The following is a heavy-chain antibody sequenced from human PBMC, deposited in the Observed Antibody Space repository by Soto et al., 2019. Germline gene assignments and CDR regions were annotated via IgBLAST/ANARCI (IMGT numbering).Heavy chain of an antibody. CDR2: AHYSGGT. CDR1: GDSISIYN. CDR3: ARAGGSYWDFDF. J-gene: IGHJ4*02. D-gene: IGHD1-26*01. V-gene: IGHV4-59*08. Sequence: PSETLSLTCTVSGDSISIYNWNWIRQSPGKGLEWIGYAHYSGGTLYNPSLNGRVTISLDTSKNQFSLKLTSVTAADTAVYFCARAGGSYWDFDFWGQGTQVTVSS.